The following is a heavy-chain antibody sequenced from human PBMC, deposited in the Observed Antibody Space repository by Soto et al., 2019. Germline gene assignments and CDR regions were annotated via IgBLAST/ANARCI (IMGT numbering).Heavy chain of an antibody. CDR3: ARLISGSPFDY. V-gene: IGHV4-34*01. CDR1: GGSFSGYY. CDR2: INHSGST. Sequence: SLTCAVYGGSFSGYYWSWIRQPPGKGLEWIGEINHSGSTNYNPSLKSRVTISVDTSKNQFSLKLSSVTAADTAVYYCARLISGSPFDYWGQGTLVTVSS. D-gene: IGHD3-10*01. J-gene: IGHJ4*02.